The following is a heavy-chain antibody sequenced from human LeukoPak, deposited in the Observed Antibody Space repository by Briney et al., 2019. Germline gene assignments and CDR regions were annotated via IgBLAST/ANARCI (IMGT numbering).Heavy chain of an antibody. CDR1: GFTFSGHG. D-gene: IGHD4-17*01. V-gene: IGHV3-30*18. CDR3: AKKDYGDYFDY. CDR2: ISYDGSNR. Sequence: GGSLRLSCAASGFTFSGHGMHWVRQAPGKGLEWVAFISYDGSNRYYADSVKGRFTISRDNSKTTLFLLMNSLRAEDTAVYYCAKKDYGDYFDYWGQGTLVTVSS. J-gene: IGHJ4*02.